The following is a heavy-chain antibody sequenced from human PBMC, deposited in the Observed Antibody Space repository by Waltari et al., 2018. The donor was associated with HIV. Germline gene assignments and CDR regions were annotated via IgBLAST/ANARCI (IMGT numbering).Heavy chain of an antibody. CDR2: IIPIFGSP. V-gene: IGHV1-69*01. J-gene: IGHJ3*02. CDR3: ASASRDTAMGAFDI. D-gene: IGHD5-18*01. CDR1: GGTFSNSA. Sequence: QVQPVQSGAEVKKPGSSVKVSCKASGGTFSNSAINWVRQAPGQGLEWMGGIIPIFGSPNYAQKFQGRVTITADESTSTVYKKLSSLRSEDTAVYYCASASRDTAMGAFDIWGQGTMVTVSS.